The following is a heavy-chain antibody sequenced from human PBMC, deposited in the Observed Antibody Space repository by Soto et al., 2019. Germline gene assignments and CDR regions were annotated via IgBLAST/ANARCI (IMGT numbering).Heavy chain of an antibody. D-gene: IGHD1-26*01. CDR2: ISSSSTYI. J-gene: IGHJ5*02. Sequence: GGSLRLSCAASGFTFSSYSMNWVRQAPGKGLEWVSSISSSSTYIYYADSVKGRFTISRDNAKNSLYLQMNSLRAEDTAVYYCARDRGTHSGSYSFWFDPWGQGTLVTVSS. V-gene: IGHV3-21*01. CDR1: GFTFSSYS. CDR3: ARDRGTHSGSYSFWFDP.